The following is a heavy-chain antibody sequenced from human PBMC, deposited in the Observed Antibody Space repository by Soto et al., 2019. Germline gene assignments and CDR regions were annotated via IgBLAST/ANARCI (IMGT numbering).Heavy chain of an antibody. CDR3: ARVRYSSGWFLITYNWFDP. J-gene: IGHJ5*02. D-gene: IGHD6-19*01. CDR1: GGTFSSYA. CDR2: IIPIFGTA. V-gene: IGHV1-69*06. Sequence: QVQLVQSGAEVKKPGSSVKVSCKASGGTFSSYAISWVRQAPGQGLEWMGGIIPIFGTANYAQKFQGRVTITADKSTSTAYMELSSLRSEDRAVYYCARVRYSSGWFLITYNWFDPWGQGTLVTVSS.